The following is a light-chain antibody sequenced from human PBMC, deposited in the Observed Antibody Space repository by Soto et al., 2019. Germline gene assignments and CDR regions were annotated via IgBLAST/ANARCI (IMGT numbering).Light chain of an antibody. CDR1: QTISNL. J-gene: IGKJ2*01. CDR3: QQSYSTRYT. CDR2: AAS. V-gene: IGKV1-39*01. Sequence: DMEMTQSPSSLSASVGDRVTITCRPSQTISNLINWYQQKPGKAPNLLIYAASSLQPGVPSRFSGSASGTDFTLTISSLQPEDFATYYCQQSYSTRYTFGQGTKLGIK.